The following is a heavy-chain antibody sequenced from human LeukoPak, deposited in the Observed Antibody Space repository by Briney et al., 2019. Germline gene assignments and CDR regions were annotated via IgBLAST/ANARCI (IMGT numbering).Heavy chain of an antibody. D-gene: IGHD3-3*01. CDR2: TRPDGSNK. CDR1: GFTFSSYG. J-gene: IGHJ5*01. CDR3: AKDWSTDWSNWFDS. Sequence: SGGYLRLSCAASGFTFSSYGMHWVRQAPGKGLEWVAFTRPDGSNKHYGDSVQGRFTISRDNSRNTLYLQMNSLRVEDTAMYYCAKDWSTDWSNWFDSWGPGSLVTVSS. V-gene: IGHV3-30*02.